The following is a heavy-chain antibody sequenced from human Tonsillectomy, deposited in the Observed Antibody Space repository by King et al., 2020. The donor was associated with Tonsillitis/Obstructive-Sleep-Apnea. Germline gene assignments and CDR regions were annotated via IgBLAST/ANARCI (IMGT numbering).Heavy chain of an antibody. Sequence: VQLVESGGGLVRPGGSLRLSCAASGFTFSDYYMSWIRQAPGKGLEWVSYISSGGSAIFYADSMKGRFTISRDNAKNSLYLQVNSLRVEDTAVYYCERSQSYSYYCMDVWGKGTTVTVSS. CDR1: GFTFSDYY. CDR2: ISSGGSAI. V-gene: IGHV3-11*01. J-gene: IGHJ6*03. CDR3: ERSQSYSYYCMDV.